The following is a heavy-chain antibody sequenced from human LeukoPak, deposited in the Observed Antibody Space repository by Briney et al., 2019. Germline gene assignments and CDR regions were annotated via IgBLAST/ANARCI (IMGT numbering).Heavy chain of an antibody. CDR3: ARVGLDRRGYSGYEAFDY. J-gene: IGHJ4*02. V-gene: IGHV3-30*04. D-gene: IGHD5-12*01. Sequence: GGSLRLSCAASGFTYTKHAMHWVRQAPGKGLEWVAVISYDGSNKKYADSVKGRFTISRDNAKNSQYLQMNRLRVEDTAVYYCARVGLDRRGYSGYEAFDYWGQGTLVTVSS. CDR2: ISYDGSNK. CDR1: GFTYTKHA.